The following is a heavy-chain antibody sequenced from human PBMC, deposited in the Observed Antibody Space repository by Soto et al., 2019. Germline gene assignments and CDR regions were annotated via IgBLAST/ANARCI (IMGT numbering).Heavy chain of an antibody. CDR1: GYTFTSYD. V-gene: IGHV1-8*01. CDR2: MNPNSGNT. Sequence: QVQLVQSGAEVKNPGASVKVSCKASGYTFTSYDINWVRQATGQGLEWMGWMNPNSGNTGYAQKFQGRVTMTRNTSISTAYMELSSLRSEDTAVYFCAREHSSSWRFDYWGQGTPVTVSS. CDR3: AREHSSSWRFDY. J-gene: IGHJ4*02. D-gene: IGHD6-13*01.